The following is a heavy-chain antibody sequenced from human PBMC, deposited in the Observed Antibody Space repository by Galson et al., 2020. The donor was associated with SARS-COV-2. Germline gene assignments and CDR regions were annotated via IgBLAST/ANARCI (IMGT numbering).Heavy chain of an antibody. Sequence: SGPTLVKPTQTLTLTCTFSGFSLSTSGMCVSWIRQPPGKALEWLARIDWDDDKYYSTSLKTRLTISKDTSKNQVVLTMTNMDPVDTATYYCVREAVAGPNFDCWGQGTLVTVSS. D-gene: IGHD6-19*01. CDR1: GFSLSTSGMC. J-gene: IGHJ4*02. V-gene: IGHV2-70*11. CDR2: IDWDDDK. CDR3: VREAVAGPNFDC.